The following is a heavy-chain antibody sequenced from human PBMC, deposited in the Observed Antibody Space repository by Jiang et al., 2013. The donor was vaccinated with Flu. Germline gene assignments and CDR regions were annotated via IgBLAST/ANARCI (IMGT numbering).Heavy chain of an antibody. CDR3: TTWGIVVAGVNTNRLHSDY. V-gene: IGHV3-15*01. CDR1: GFTFSNAW. D-gene: IGHD6-19*01. Sequence: QLLESGGGLVKPGGSLRLSCAASGFTFSNAWMSWVRQAPGKGLEWVGRIRSKTDGGTADYSAPVKGRFTISRDDSKNTLYLQMNSLKTEDTAVYYCTTWGIVVAGVNTNRLHSDYWGQGTLVTVSS. CDR2: IRSKTDGGTA. J-gene: IGHJ4*02.